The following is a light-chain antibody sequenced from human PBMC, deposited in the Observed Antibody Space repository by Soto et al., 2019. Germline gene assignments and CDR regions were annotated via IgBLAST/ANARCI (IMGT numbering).Light chain of an antibody. J-gene: IGKJ4*01. CDR1: QSLLHDNGFYF. CDR2: LGS. Sequence: DIVVTQSPLFLSVTPGEPASISCRSSQSLLHDNGFYFLNWYLQRPGQSPQLLISLGSSRASGVPDRFSGSASGRDFTLLIRRVEDEDVGVFSCMQDLETPLTLGGGTKVDIK. CDR3: MQDLETPLT. V-gene: IGKV2-28*01.